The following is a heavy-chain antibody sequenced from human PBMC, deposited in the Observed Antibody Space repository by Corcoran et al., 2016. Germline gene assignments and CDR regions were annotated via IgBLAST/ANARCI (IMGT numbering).Heavy chain of an antibody. CDR2: INHSGST. J-gene: IGHJ4*02. V-gene: IGHV4-34*01. CDR1: GGSFSGYY. D-gene: IGHD6-13*01. Sequence: QVQLQQWGAGLLKPSETLSLTCAVYGGSFSGYYWSWIRQPPGKGLEWIGEINHSGSTNYNPSLKSRVTISVDTSKNHFSLKLSSVTAADTAVYYCARAKEAGLQRNRDFDYWGQGTLVTVSS. CDR3: ARAKEAGLQRNRDFDY.